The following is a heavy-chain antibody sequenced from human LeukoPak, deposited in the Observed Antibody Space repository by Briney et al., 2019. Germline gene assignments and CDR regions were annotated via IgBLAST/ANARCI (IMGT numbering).Heavy chain of an antibody. CDR2: INSDGSWT. CDR1: GNYL. D-gene: IGHD2/OR15-2a*01. J-gene: IGHJ4*02. Sequence: PGVSLRLSCAASGNYLMHWVRQVPGKGLVWISHINSDGSWTSYADSVKGRFTISKDNAKNTVYLQMNSLRAEDTAVYYCVSFYETYWGRGTLVTVSS. CDR3: VSFYETY. V-gene: IGHV3-74*01.